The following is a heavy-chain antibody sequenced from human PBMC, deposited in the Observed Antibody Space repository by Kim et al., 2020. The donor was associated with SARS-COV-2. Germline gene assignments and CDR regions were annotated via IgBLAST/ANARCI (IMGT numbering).Heavy chain of an antibody. Sequence: ASVKVSCKASGYTFTGYYMHWVRQAPGQGLEWMGRINPNSGGTNYAQKFQGRVTMTRDTSISTAYMELSRLRSDDTAVYYCARVHYYDSSGYYYFDYWGQGTLVTVSS. CDR3: ARVHYYDSSGYYYFDY. J-gene: IGHJ4*02. V-gene: IGHV1-2*06. CDR2: INPNSGGT. CDR1: GYTFTGYY. D-gene: IGHD3-22*01.